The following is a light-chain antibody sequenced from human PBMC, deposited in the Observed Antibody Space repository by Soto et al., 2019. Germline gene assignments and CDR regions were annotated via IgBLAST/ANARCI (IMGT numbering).Light chain of an antibody. CDR1: QSVDSN. Sequence: EILMTQSPATLSVSPGERATLSCRASQSVDSNLAWYQQKPGQAPRLLIYGASTRATGISARFSGSGSGTGFTLPISRLEPDDSGVYYCQQRSGWATFGQATK. J-gene: IGKJ1*01. CDR3: QQRSGWAT. V-gene: IGKV3-15*01. CDR2: GAS.